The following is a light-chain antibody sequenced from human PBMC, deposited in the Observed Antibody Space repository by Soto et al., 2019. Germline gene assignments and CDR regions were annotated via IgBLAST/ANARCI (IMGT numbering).Light chain of an antibody. CDR2: DVS. J-gene: IGKJ1*01. CDR1: QSISRW. V-gene: IGKV1-5*01. Sequence: DIQLTQSPSTLFASVRDRVTITCRASQSISRWLAWYQQKPGKAPKLLIHDVSTLESGVSSRFSGSGSGTEFTLTISSLQRDDFATYYCQQYNSYSTFGQGTKVEIK. CDR3: QQYNSYST.